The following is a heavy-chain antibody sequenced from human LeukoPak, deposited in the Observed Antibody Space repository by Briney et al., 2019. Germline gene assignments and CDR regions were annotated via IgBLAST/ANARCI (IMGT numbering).Heavy chain of an antibody. J-gene: IGHJ4*02. Sequence: GGSLRLSCAASGFTVDDNYMSRVRQAPGKGLEWVSVIYSGGSTYYADSVKGRFTISRDISKNTLNLQMNSLRVEDTAVYYCARHSEYGTSWFDYWGQGTPVTVSS. CDR2: IYSGGST. CDR1: GFTVDDNY. V-gene: IGHV3-53*01. CDR3: ARHSEYGTSWFDY. D-gene: IGHD6-13*01.